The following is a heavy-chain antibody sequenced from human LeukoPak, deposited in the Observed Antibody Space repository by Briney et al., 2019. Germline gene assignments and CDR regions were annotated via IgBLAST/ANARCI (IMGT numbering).Heavy chain of an antibody. V-gene: IGHV4-31*03. D-gene: IGHD3-22*01. CDR1: GGSISSGGYY. J-gene: IGHJ4*02. CDR3: AREAQYYYDDSGYYYLDY. CDR2: IYHSGTT. Sequence: SETLSLTCTVSGGSISSGGYYWSWLRQHPATGQEWIGYIYHSGTTYYNPSLKSRVTISVDTSKNQFHLRLTSVTAADTAVYYCAREAQYYYDDSGYYYLDYWGQGTLVTVSS.